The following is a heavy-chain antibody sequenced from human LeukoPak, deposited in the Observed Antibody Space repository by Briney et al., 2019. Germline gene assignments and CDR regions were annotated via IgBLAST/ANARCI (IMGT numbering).Heavy chain of an antibody. CDR1: GYTSSSYG. J-gene: IGHJ5*02. V-gene: IGHV1-18*01. CDR3: ARDVPGSIGTTARFDP. CDR2: ISTYNGNT. D-gene: IGHD1-1*01. Sequence: ASVKVSCKSSGYTSSSYGIRWMRQAPGQGLEWMGWISTYNGNTNYAQEFQGRVTMSTDTSTSTAYMEVRSLRSDDTAVYYCARDVPGSIGTTARFDPWGQGTLVTVSS.